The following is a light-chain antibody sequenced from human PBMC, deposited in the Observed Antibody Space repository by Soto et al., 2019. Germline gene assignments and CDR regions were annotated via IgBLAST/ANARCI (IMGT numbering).Light chain of an antibody. CDR3: QSYDSSLSEVV. J-gene: IGLJ2*01. CDR2: ANS. V-gene: IGLV1-40*01. Sequence: QSVLTQPPSVSGAPGQRVTISCTGSSSNIGAGYDVYWYQQLPGTAPKLLIYANSNRPSGVPDRVSGSKSGTSASLAITGLQAEDVADYYCQSYDSSLSEVVFGGGTKLTVL. CDR1: SSNIGAGYD.